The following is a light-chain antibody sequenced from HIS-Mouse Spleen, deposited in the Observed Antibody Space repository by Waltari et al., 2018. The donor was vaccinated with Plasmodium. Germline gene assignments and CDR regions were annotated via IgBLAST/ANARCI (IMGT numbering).Light chain of an antibody. CDR1: QDISNY. CDR3: QQYDNLPPLFT. CDR2: DAS. J-gene: IGKJ3*01. Sequence: DIQMTQSPSSLSASVGDRVTITCQASQDISNYLNWYQQKPGKAPKLLIYDASNLETRVPSRFSGSGSGTDFTFTISSLQPEDIATYYCQQYDNLPPLFTFGPGTKVDIK. V-gene: IGKV1-33*01.